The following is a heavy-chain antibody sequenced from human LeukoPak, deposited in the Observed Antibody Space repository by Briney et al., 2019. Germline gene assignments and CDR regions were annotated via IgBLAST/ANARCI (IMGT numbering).Heavy chain of an antibody. CDR3: AKSTPDYGDYEVYGMDV. J-gene: IGHJ6*02. CDR2: ISYDGSNK. CDR1: GFTFSSYG. V-gene: IGHV3-30*18. D-gene: IGHD4-17*01. Sequence: GGSLRLSCAASGFTFSSYGMHWVRQAPGKGLEWVAVISYDGSNKYYADSVKGRFTISRDNSKNTLYLQMNSLRAEDTAVYYCAKSTPDYGDYEVYGMDVWGQGTTVTVSS.